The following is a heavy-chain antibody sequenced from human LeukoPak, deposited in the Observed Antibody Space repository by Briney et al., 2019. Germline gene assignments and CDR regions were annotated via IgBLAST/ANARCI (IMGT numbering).Heavy chain of an antibody. CDR2: VYYSGST. D-gene: IGHD4-23*01. Sequence: PSETLSLTCTVSGGSISSGDCYWSWIRQPPGKGLEWIGYVYYSGSTYYNPSLKSRVTISVDTSKNQFSLKLSSVTAADTAVYYCARDYGGNRDDAFDIWGQGTMVTVSS. J-gene: IGHJ3*02. V-gene: IGHV4-30-4*01. CDR1: GGSISSGDCY. CDR3: ARDYGGNRDDAFDI.